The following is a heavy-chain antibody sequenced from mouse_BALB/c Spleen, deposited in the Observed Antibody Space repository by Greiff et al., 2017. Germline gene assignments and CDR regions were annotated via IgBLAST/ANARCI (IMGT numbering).Heavy chain of an antibody. CDR2: ISSGGST. Sequence: EVQVVESGGGLVKPGGSLKLSCAASGFTFSSYAMAWVRQTPEKRLEWVASISSGGSTYYPDSVKGRFTISRDNARNILYLQMSSLRSEDTAMYYCARGTYYGSSLDYWGQGTTLTVSS. J-gene: IGHJ2*01. CDR1: GFTFSSYA. CDR3: ARGTYYGSSLDY. V-gene: IGHV5-6-5*01. D-gene: IGHD1-1*01.